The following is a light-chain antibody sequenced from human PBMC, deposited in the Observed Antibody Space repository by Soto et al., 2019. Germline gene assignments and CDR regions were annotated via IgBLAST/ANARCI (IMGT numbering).Light chain of an antibody. Sequence: EILLTQSPGTLSCSPGERATLSCRASQSVSSSYLAWYQQKPGQAPRLLIYGASSRATGIPDRFSGSGSGTDFTLTISRLEPEDFAVYHCQQYGDSPLTFGGGTKV. V-gene: IGKV3-20*01. CDR1: QSVSSSY. J-gene: IGKJ4*01. CDR3: QQYGDSPLT. CDR2: GAS.